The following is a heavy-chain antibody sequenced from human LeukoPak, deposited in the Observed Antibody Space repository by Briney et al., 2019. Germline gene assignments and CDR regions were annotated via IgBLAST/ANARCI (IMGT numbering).Heavy chain of an antibody. CDR2: ISSSSSYI. V-gene: IGHV3-21*01. CDR3: ARAGILTGYYYFDY. D-gene: IGHD3-9*01. J-gene: IGHJ4*02. CDR1: GFTFSSYS. Sequence: GGSLRLSCAASGFTFSSYSMNWVRQAPGKGLEWVSSISSSSSYIYYADSVKGRFTISRDNAKNSLYLQMNSLRAEDTAVYYCARAGILTGYYYFDYWGQGTLVTVSS.